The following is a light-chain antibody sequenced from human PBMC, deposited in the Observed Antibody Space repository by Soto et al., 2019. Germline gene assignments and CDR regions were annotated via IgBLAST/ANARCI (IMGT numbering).Light chain of an antibody. V-gene: IGLV2-11*01. CDR3: SSYAGTYPYV. Sequence: QSALTQPRSVSGSPGQSVTISCTGTSSDVGGYNYVSWYQQHPGKAPKLMIYDVNKRPSGVPDRFSGSKSGSTASLTISGLQSEDEADYFCSSYAGTYPYVFATGTKLTVL. CDR1: SSDVGGYNY. CDR2: DVN. J-gene: IGLJ1*01.